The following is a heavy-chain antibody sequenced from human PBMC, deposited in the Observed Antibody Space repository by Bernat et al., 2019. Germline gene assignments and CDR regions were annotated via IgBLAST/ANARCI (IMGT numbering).Heavy chain of an antibody. D-gene: IGHD1-26*01. CDR1: GGSISSSNW. CDR2: IYHSGST. J-gene: IGHJ3*02. Sequence: QVQLQESGPGLVKPSGTLSLTCAVSGGSISSSNWWSWVRQPPGKGLEWIGEIYHSGSTNYNPSLKSRVTIAVGKSQNQFSPELSSVTASDTAVDYCARDRPYSGSDIDAFDIWGQGAKVTVSS. CDR3: ARDRPYSGSDIDAFDI. V-gene: IGHV4-4*02.